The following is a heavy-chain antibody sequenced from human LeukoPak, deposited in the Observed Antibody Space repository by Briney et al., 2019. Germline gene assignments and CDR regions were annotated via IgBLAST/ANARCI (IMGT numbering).Heavy chain of an antibody. Sequence: SETLSLTCAVSGYSISSGYYWGWIRQPPGKGLEWVGSIYHSGSTYYNPSLKSRVTISVDTSKNQSSLKLSSVTAADTAVYYCARCHYSQLHGGRAFDIWGHGTMVTVSS. V-gene: IGHV4-38-2*01. CDR3: ARCHYSQLHGGRAFDI. CDR2: IYHSGST. CDR1: GYSISSGYY. J-gene: IGHJ3*02. D-gene: IGHD2-2*01.